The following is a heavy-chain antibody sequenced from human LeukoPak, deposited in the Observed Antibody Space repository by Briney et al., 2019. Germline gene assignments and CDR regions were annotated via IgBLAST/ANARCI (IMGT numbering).Heavy chain of an antibody. CDR2: IYTSGST. CDR3: ARDKYYYDSSGYLDAFDI. CDR1: GGSISSGSYY. D-gene: IGHD3-22*01. Sequence: PSETLSLTCTVSGGSISSGSYYWSWIRQPAGKGLEWIGRIYTSGSTNYNPSLKSRVTMSVDTSKNQFSLKLSSVTAADTAVYYCARDKYYYDSSGYLDAFDIWGQGTMVTVSS. V-gene: IGHV4-61*02. J-gene: IGHJ3*02.